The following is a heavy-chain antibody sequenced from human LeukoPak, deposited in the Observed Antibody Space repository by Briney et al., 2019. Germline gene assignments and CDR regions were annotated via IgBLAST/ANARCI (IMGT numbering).Heavy chain of an antibody. V-gene: IGHV3-74*01. D-gene: IGHD2-15*01. CDR3: ARGGYCSGGTCYKWNAFDI. CDR1: GFTFSSCW. CDR2: INSDGSST. J-gene: IGHJ3*02. Sequence: GGSLRLSCAASGFTFSSCWMHWVRQAPGKGLVWVARINSDGSSTSYADSVKGRFTISRDNAKNSLYLQMNSLRAEDTAVYYCARGGYCSGGTCYKWNAFDIWGQGTMVTVSS.